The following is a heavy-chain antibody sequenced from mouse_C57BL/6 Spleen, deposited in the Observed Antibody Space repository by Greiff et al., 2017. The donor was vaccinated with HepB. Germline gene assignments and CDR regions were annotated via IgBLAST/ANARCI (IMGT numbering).Heavy chain of an antibody. CDR1: GFNIKDYY. CDR3: ARWGFAC. J-gene: IGHJ3*01. Sequence: EVQLQQSGAELVKPGASVKSSCTASGFNIKDYYTHWVKQRTEQGLEWIGRIDPEDGENKYAPKFQGKATITADKSSITAYLQLSSLTSEDAAVYCCARWGFACRGQGTLVTVSA. V-gene: IGHV14-2*01. CDR2: IDPEDGEN.